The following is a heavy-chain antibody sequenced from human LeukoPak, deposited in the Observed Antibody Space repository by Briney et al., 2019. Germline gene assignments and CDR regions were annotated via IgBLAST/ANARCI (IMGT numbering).Heavy chain of an antibody. CDR3: ATETEYSNYDAFDI. D-gene: IGHD4-11*01. J-gene: IGHJ3*02. CDR1: VFTFTKYE. Sequence: GGSLRLSCAASVFTFTKYEMNWVRQAPGKGLEWISYISGGNNAIYYADSVKGRFTISRDNGKNSLYLHMSSLRADDTAIYYCATETEYSNYDAFDIWGQGTMVTVSS. V-gene: IGHV3-48*03. CDR2: ISGGNNAI.